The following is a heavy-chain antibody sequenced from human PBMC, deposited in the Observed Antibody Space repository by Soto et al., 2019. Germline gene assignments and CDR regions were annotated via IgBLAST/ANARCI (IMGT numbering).Heavy chain of an antibody. CDR1: GFSLTTSGVG. D-gene: IGHD6-6*01. CDR2: IYWSGDE. Sequence: QGTLKESGPTLVKPTQTLTLTCSFSGFSLTTSGVGVGWIRQSPGKALEWLALIYWSGDEHYRPSLKSRLSIFKDTSKNHVDLIMTDMDPVDTATYYCARGLATLPVFAFDIWGQGTMVTVSS. CDR3: ARGLATLPVFAFDI. V-gene: IGHV2-5*01. J-gene: IGHJ3*02.